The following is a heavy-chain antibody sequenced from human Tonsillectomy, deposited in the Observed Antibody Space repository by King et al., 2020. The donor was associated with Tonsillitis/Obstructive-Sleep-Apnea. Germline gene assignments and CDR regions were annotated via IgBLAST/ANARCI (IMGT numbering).Heavy chain of an antibody. CDR1: GGTFSSYA. J-gene: IGHJ3*02. CDR3: ARGALTFGGVIEDDAFDI. V-gene: IGHV1-69*12. Sequence: QLVQSGAEVKKPGSSVKVSCKASGGTFSSYAISWVRQAPGQGLDWMGGIIPIFGTANYAQKFQGRVTITAEESTSTAYMELSSLRSEDTAVYYCARGALTFGGVIEDDAFDIWGQGTMVTVSS. D-gene: IGHD3-16*01. CDR2: IIPIFGTA.